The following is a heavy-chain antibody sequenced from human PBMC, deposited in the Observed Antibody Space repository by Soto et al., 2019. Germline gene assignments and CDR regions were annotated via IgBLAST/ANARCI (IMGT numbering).Heavy chain of an antibody. J-gene: IGHJ6*02. V-gene: IGHV3-23*01. D-gene: IGHD2-15*01. CDR3: ARGYCSAVGCYVHYYYGFDV. CDR2: ISGNGGSA. CDR1: GFTFRNYA. Sequence: GGSLRLSCAAAGFTFRNYAMNWVRQAPGKGLELVSSISGNGGSAYYAGSVKGRFTISRDNSKNTLYLQMNSLRADDTAVYYCARGYCSAVGCYVHYYYGFDVLGQGTTVTVSS.